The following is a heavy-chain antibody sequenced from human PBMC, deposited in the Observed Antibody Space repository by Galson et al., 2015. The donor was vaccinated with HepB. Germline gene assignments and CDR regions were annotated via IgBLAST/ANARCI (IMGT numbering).Heavy chain of an antibody. V-gene: IGHV4-39*07. CDR1: TFSSYW. D-gene: IGHD6-13*01. Sequence: TFSSYWMSWVRQAPGKGLEWIGSIYYSGSTYYNPSLKSRVTISVDTSKNQFSLKLSSVTAADTAVYYCATRQEQQLRTVDYWGQGTLVTVSS. CDR3: ATRQEQQLRTVDY. CDR2: IYYSGST. J-gene: IGHJ4*02.